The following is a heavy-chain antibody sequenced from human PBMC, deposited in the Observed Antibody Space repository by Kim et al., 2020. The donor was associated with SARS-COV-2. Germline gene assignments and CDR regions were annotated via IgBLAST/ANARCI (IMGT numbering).Heavy chain of an antibody. CDR1: GGSISSYY. Sequence: SETLSLTCTVSGGSISSYYWSWIRQPPGKGLEWIGYIYYSGSTNYNPSLKSRVIISVDTSKNQFSLKLSSVTAADTAVYYCARDMRGYSGYEWGAFDIWG. J-gene: IGHJ3*02. CDR3: ARDMRGYSGYEWGAFDI. D-gene: IGHD5-12*01. V-gene: IGHV4-59*01. CDR2: IYYSGST.